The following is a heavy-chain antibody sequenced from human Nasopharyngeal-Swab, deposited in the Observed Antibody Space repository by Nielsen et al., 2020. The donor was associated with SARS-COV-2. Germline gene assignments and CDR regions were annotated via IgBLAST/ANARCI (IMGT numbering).Heavy chain of an antibody. Sequence: GASLKISCAASGFTFSSYAMSWVRQAPGKGLEWVSAISGSGGSTYYADSVKGRFTISRDNSKNTLYLQMNSLRAEDTAVYYCAKDSPRGSSWYFVGHNYWGQGTLVTVSS. J-gene: IGHJ4*02. D-gene: IGHD6-13*01. V-gene: IGHV3-23*01. CDR2: ISGSGGST. CDR3: AKDSPRGSSWYFVGHNY. CDR1: GFTFSSYA.